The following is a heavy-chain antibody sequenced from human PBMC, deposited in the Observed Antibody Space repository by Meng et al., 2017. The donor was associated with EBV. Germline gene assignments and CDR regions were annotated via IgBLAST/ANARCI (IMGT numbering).Heavy chain of an antibody. D-gene: IGHD2-21*01. CDR3: ARGIDYFDY. CDR2: ISDSHGNT. V-gene: IGHV1-18*01. Sequence: QVQLLQSGAAVKKPVASVKVSCKASGYTFTSDGISLVRQAPGQGLEWMGWISDSHGNTHYAKTLQGRVTMTTDTSTSTASMELRSLRSDDTALYYCARGIDYFDYWGQGTLVTVSS. CDR1: GYTFTSDG. J-gene: IGHJ4*02.